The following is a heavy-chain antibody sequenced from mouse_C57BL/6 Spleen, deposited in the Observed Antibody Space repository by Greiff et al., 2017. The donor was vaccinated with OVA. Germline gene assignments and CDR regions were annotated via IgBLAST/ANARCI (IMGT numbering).Heavy chain of an antibody. CDR3: ARDRYWVDY. CDR1: GYSITSGYY. Sequence: EVKLQESGPGLVKPSQSLSLTCSVTGYSITSGYYWNWIRQFPGNKLEWMGYISYDGSNNYNPSLKNRISITRDTSKNQFFLKLNSVTTEDTATYYCARDRYWVDYWGQGTTLTVSS. J-gene: IGHJ2*01. CDR2: ISYDGSN. D-gene: IGHD4-1*01. V-gene: IGHV3-6*01.